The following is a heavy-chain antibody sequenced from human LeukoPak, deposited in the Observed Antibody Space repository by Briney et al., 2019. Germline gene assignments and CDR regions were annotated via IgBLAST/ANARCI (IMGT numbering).Heavy chain of an antibody. J-gene: IGHJ4*02. Sequence: ASVKVSCKASGYTFTGYYMHWVRQAPGQGLEWMAWINPDSGDSYSAPKFQGRVIMTRDTSISTASMEVSWLTSDDTAVYYCATGVATAFTYWGQGTLVTVSS. CDR2: INPDSGDS. V-gene: IGHV1-2*02. CDR1: GYTFTGYY. D-gene: IGHD5-12*01. CDR3: ATGVATAFTY.